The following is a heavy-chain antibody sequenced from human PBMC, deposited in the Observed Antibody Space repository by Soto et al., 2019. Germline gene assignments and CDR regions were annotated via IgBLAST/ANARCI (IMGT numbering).Heavy chain of an antibody. J-gene: IGHJ4*02. V-gene: IGHV1-3*01. CDR3: ARVEGEVAADY. CDR2: INAGNGNT. D-gene: IGHD6-19*01. CDR1: GYTXTSYA. Sequence: GXSXKVSFKASGYTXTSYAMDLVRQAPGQRLEWMGWINAGNGNTKYSKKFQGRVTITRDTYASTAYIELRRLRSEDTAVYYCARVEGEVAADYWGQGNLVTVSA.